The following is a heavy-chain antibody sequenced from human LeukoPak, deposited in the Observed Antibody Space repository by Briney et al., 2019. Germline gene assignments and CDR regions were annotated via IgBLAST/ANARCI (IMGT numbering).Heavy chain of an antibody. J-gene: IGHJ4*02. CDR3: ARDRTYYDSSGYRNNFDY. CDR1: GFTVSSNY. Sequence: GGSLRLSCAASGFTVSSNYMSWVRQAPGKGLEWVSVIYSGGSTYYADSVKGRFTISRDNSKNTLYLQVNSLRAEDTAVYYCARDRTYYDSSGYRNNFDYWGQGTLVTVSS. D-gene: IGHD3-22*01. V-gene: IGHV3-53*01. CDR2: IYSGGST.